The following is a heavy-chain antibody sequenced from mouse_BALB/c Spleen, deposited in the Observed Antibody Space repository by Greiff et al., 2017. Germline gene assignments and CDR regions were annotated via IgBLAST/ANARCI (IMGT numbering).Heavy chain of an antibody. CDR1: GFTFNTYA. Sequence: EVKVEESGGGLVQPKGSLKLSCAASGFTFNTYAMNWVRQAPGKGLEWVARIRSKSNNYATYYADSVKDRFTISRDDSQSMLYLQMNNLKTEDTAMYYCVRHGQVRGDWYFDVWGAGTTVTVSS. D-gene: IGHD2-14*01. CDR3: VRHGQVRGDWYFDV. V-gene: IGHV10-1*02. J-gene: IGHJ1*01. CDR2: IRSKSNNYAT.